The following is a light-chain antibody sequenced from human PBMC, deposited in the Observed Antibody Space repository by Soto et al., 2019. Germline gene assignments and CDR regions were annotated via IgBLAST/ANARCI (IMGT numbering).Light chain of an antibody. CDR3: QQRSDWIT. CDR2: DAS. J-gene: IGKJ5*01. Sequence: EIVLTQSPATLSLSPGEGATLSCRASQSVGSYLAWYQQKPGQAPSLLIYDASTRATGIPARFSGSGSGTDFTLTISSLEPEDFAIYYCQQRSDWITFGQGTRLEIE. CDR1: QSVGSY. V-gene: IGKV3-11*01.